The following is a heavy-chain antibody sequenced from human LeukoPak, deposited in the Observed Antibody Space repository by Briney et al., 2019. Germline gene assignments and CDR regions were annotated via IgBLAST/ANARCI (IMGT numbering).Heavy chain of an antibody. V-gene: IGHV3-49*04. CDR3: TRGGPGDY. J-gene: IGHJ4*02. D-gene: IGHD3-10*01. CDR2: IRTKAYGGTT. Sequence: GGSLRLSCTASGFTFGDYAMSWARQAPGKGLEWIGFIRTKAYGGTTEYAASVKGRFTISRDDSKSIAYLQMSSLKTEDTAVYYCTRGGPGDYWGQGTLVTVSS. CDR1: GFTFGDYA.